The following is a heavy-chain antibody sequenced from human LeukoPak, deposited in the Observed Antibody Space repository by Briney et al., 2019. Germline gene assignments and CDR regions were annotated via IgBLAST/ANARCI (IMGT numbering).Heavy chain of an antibody. V-gene: IGHV4-61*01. D-gene: IGHD5-12*01. CDR3: AREYSGYDGTQFDY. CDR1: GGSVSSGSHY. J-gene: IGHJ4*02. CDR2: IYYSGST. Sequence: SETLSLTCTVSGGSVSSGSHYWSWIRQPPGKGLEWIGYIYYSGSTNYNPSLKSRVTMSVDTSKNKFSLKLRSVTAADTAVYYCAREYSGYDGTQFDYWGQGTLVTVSS.